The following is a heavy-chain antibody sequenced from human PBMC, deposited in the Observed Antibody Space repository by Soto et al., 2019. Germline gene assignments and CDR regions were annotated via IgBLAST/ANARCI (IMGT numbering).Heavy chain of an antibody. J-gene: IGHJ4*02. Sequence: HPGGSLRLSCAASGFTFSSYSMNWVRQAPGKGLEWVSYISSSSSTIYYADSVKGRFTISRDNAKNSLYLQMNSLRAEDTAVYYCASTSPGIAEWLRPPDFDYWGQGTLVTVSS. CDR2: ISSSSSTI. CDR1: GFTFSSYS. V-gene: IGHV3-48*01. CDR3: ASTSPGIAEWLRPPDFDY. D-gene: IGHD6-13*01.